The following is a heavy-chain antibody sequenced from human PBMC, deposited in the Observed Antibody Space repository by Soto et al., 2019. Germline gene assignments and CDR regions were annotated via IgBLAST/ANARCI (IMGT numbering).Heavy chain of an antibody. CDR3: AKGGPDGFCSGGRCYFVH. CDR2: ISWNSNII. CDR1: GFTFDDYA. J-gene: IGHJ4*02. D-gene: IGHD2-15*01. Sequence: GGSLRLACAASGFTFDDYAMPWVRRVPGKGLEWVSSISWNSNIIGYADSVKGRFTISRDNAKNSLYLQMNSLRPEDTALYYCAKGGPDGFCSGGRCYFVHWGPGTLVTVS. V-gene: IGHV3-9*01.